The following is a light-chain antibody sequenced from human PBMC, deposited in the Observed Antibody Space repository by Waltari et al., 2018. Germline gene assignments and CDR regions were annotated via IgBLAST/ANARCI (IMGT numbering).Light chain of an antibody. Sequence: DIQMTQSPSSLSASVGDRVTITCQASQDISNYLNWYQQKPGKAPKLLIYDASNLETGVPSRFSGSGSGTDFTFTISSLQPEDIATYYCQQYDNLPPGLTFGGGTKVGIK. CDR3: QQYDNLPPGLT. V-gene: IGKV1-33*01. CDR1: QDISNY. CDR2: DAS. J-gene: IGKJ4*01.